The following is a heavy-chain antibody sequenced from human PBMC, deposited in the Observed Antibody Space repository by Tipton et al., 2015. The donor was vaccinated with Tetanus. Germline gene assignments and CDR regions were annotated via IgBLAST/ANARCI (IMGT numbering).Heavy chain of an antibody. CDR3: ASGGSLDY. D-gene: IGHD3-10*01. V-gene: IGHV3-21*01. CDR1: GFTFSDYS. Sequence: SLRLSCVGSGFTFSDYSINWVRQAPGKGLEWVASISGTTAYIDYADSVKGRFTISRDNAKNSVYLQMNSLGVEDSAVYFCASGGSLDYWGQGTLVTVAS. J-gene: IGHJ4*02. CDR2: ISGTTAYI.